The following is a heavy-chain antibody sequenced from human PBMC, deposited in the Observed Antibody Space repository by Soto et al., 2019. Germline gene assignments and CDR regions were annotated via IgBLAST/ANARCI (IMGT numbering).Heavy chain of an antibody. CDR3: ARDEMTASSRGYDH. J-gene: IGHJ4*02. V-gene: IGHV1-46*01. Sequence: GASVKVSCKASGYTFTTYYMHWVRQAPGQGLEWMGIINPSSGSTTYAEKFQGRVTMTRDTSTSTVYMELNSLISEDTAVYYCARDEMTASSRGYDHWGQGTPVTVSS. CDR1: GYTFTTYY. D-gene: IGHD2-21*02. CDR2: INPSSGST.